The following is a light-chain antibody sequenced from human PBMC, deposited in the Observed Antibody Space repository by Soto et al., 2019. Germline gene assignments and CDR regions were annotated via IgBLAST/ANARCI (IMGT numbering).Light chain of an antibody. CDR3: HQLNSYPFT. CDR1: QGISSH. CDR2: AAS. Sequence: DIQLTQSPSFLSASVGDRVTITCRASQGISSHLIWYQQKLGKAPKLLIYAASTLQSGVPSRFSGSGSGTEFTLTISSLQPEDFATYHWHQLNSYPFTFGGGTKVEIK. J-gene: IGKJ4*01. V-gene: IGKV1-9*01.